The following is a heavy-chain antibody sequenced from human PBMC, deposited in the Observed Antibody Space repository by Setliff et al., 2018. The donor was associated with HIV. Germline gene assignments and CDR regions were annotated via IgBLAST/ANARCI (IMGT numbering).Heavy chain of an antibody. CDR1: GYTFTSFY. CDR3: ARSGREANLYGLYGVHYSDY. Sequence: ASVKVSCKASGYTFTSFYMHWVRQAPGQGLEWMGIINPSGGSTSYAQKFQGRVTMTRDTSTSTVYMELSSLRSEDTAIYYCARSGREANLYGLYGVHYSDYWGQGTLVTVSS. D-gene: IGHD4-17*01. J-gene: IGHJ4*02. CDR2: INPSGGST. V-gene: IGHV1-46*01.